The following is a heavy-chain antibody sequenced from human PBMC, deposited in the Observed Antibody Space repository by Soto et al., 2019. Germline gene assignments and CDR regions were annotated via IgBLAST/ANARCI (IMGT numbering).Heavy chain of an antibody. D-gene: IGHD4-17*01. CDR1: GFTFSSYG. Sequence: GGSLRLSCAASGFTFSSYGMHWVRQAPGKGLEWVAVISYDGSNKYYADSVKGRFTISRDNSKNTLYLQMNSLRAEDTAVYYCAKQEGMTTVLTLDPWGQGTLVTVSS. CDR2: ISYDGSNK. J-gene: IGHJ5*02. V-gene: IGHV3-30*18. CDR3: AKQEGMTTVLTLDP.